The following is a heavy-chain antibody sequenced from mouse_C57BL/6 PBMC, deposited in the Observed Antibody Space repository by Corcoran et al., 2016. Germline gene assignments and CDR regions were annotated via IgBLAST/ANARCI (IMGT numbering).Heavy chain of an antibody. CDR3: ARGGGYCYGSSYYFDY. CDR1: GYTFTTYG. D-gene: IGHD1-1*01. CDR2: INTYSGVQ. J-gene: IGHJ2*01. V-gene: IGHV9-3*01. Sequence: QIQLVQSGPELKKPGETVKISCKASGYTFTTYGMSWVKQAPGTGLKWMGWINTYSGVQTYVDDFKGRFAVSLATSASTAYLQINNLKNEDTATCFCARGGGYCYGSSYYFDYWGQGTTLTVSS.